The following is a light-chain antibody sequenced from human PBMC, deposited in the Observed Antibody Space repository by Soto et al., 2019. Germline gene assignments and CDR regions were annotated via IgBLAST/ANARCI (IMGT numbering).Light chain of an antibody. CDR1: SSNIGAGYD. CDR2: GNS. V-gene: IGLV1-40*01. J-gene: IGLJ2*01. Sequence: QSVLPQPPSVYGAPVQRVTISCTGSSSNIGAGYDVHWYQQLPGTAPKLLIYGNSNRPSGVPDRFSGSKSGTSASLAITGLQAEDEADYYCQSYDSSLSGSVFGGGTKLNVL. CDR3: QSYDSSLSGSV.